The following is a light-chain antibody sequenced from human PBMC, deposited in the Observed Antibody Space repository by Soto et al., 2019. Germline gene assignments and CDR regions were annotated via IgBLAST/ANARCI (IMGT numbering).Light chain of an antibody. Sequence: QSVVTQEPSLTVSPGGTVTLTCGSSTGAVTSGHYPYWFQQKPGQAPTTLIYDTSSKHSWTPARFSGSLLGGKAALTLSGAQPEDEAEYYCFLSYSDARPDVVFGGGTKVTVL. CDR1: TGAVTSGHY. CDR2: DTS. CDR3: FLSYSDARPDVV. V-gene: IGLV7-46*01. J-gene: IGLJ2*01.